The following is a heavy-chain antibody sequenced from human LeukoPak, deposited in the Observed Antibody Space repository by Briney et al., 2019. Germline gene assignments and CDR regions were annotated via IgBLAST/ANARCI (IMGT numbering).Heavy chain of an antibody. D-gene: IGHD6-13*01. Sequence: PSETLSLTCTVSGGSISSGGYYWSWIRQHPGKGLEWIGYIYYSGSTYYNPSLKSRVTISVDTSKNQFSLKLSSVTAADMAVYYCARGDGSSWYFYYWGQGTLVTVSS. CDR2: IYYSGST. J-gene: IGHJ4*02. CDR1: GGSISSGGYY. CDR3: ARGDGSSWYFYY. V-gene: IGHV4-31*03.